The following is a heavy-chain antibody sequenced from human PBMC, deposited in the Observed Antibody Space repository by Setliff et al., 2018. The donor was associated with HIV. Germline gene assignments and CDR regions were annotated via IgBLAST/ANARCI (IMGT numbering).Heavy chain of an antibody. V-gene: IGHV1-18*04. J-gene: IGHJ6*03. Sequence: ASVQVSCKASGYTFTKYGIIWVRQAPGQGLEWMGWIGADNGNTNYAQKFQGRVTMTTDTSTSTVYMELGSLISDDTAVYYCAREGLWFGDRGYFMDVWGKGTAVTVSS. CDR1: GYTFTKYG. CDR3: AREGLWFGDRGYFMDV. D-gene: IGHD3-10*01. CDR2: IGADNGNT.